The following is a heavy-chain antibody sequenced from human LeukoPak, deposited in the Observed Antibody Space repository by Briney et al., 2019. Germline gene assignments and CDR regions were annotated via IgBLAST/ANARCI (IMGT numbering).Heavy chain of an antibody. V-gene: IGHV1-69*10. CDR3: ARGYYGSGSYNWFDP. D-gene: IGHD3-10*01. J-gene: IGHJ5*02. Sequence: GASVKVSCKASGGTFSSYAISWVRQAPGQGLEWMGGIIPILGTANYAQKFQGRVTITADKSTSTAYMELSSLRSEDTAVYYCARGYYGSGSYNWFDPWGQGTLVTVSS. CDR1: GGTFSSYA. CDR2: IIPILGTA.